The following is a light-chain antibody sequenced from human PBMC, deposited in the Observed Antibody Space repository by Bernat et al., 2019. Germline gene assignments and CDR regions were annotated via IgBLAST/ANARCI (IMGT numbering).Light chain of an antibody. Sequence: DIQLTQSPSFLSASVGDRVTITCRASQVIGTYLAWYHQKPGKAPQLLIYGASTLQSGVPSRFSGSGSGTEFTLTISSLQPEDFATYYCLQHNSYPTFGQGTRLEIK. CDR3: LQHNSYPT. CDR1: QVIGTY. J-gene: IGKJ5*01. V-gene: IGKV1-9*01. CDR2: GAS.